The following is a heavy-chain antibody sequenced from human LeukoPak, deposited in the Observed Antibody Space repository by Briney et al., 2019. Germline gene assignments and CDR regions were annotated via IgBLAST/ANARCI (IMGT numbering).Heavy chain of an antibody. D-gene: IGHD2-21*02. CDR3: ARGRRTAVVTDFDY. J-gene: IGHJ4*02. CDR2: IYYTGGT. V-gene: IGHV4-59*01. CDR1: AGSLNNYY. Sequence: PSETLSLTCTVSAGSLNNYYWSWIRQPPGKGLEWIGYIYYTGGTNYNPSLNSRVTMSVDTSKSQFSLKLTSVTAADTAVYYCARGRRTAVVTDFDYWGQGILVTVSS.